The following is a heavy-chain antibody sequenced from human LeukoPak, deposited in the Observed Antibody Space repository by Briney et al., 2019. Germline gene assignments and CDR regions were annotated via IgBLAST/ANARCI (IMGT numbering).Heavy chain of an antibody. CDR3: AKALYSSGWYILDY. Sequence: GGSLRLSCAASGFTVSSNYMSWVRQAPGKGLEWVSVIYSGGSTYYADSVKGRFTISRHNSKNTLYLQMNSLRPEDTAVYYCAKALYSSGWYILDYWGQGTLVTVSS. CDR2: IYSGGST. J-gene: IGHJ4*02. CDR1: GFTVSSNY. V-gene: IGHV3-53*04. D-gene: IGHD6-19*01.